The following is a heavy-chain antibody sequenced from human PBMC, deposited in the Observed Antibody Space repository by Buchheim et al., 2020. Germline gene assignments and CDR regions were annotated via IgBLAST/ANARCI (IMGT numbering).Heavy chain of an antibody. CDR1: GFTFSSYG. Sequence: QVQLVESGGGVVQPGRSLRLSCAASGFTFSSYGMHWVRQAPGKGLEWVAVIWYDGSNKYYADSVKGRFTISRDNSKNTLYLQMNSLRAEDTAVYYCARGKRYYYGSGSYYQIMDYWGQGTL. CDR3: ARGKRYYYGSGSYYQIMDY. J-gene: IGHJ4*02. V-gene: IGHV3-33*01. CDR2: IWYDGSNK. D-gene: IGHD3-10*01.